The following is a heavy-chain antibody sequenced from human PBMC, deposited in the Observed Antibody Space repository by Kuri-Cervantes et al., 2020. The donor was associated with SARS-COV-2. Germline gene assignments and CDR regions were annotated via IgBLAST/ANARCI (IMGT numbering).Heavy chain of an antibody. CDR1: GFTVSSNY. V-gene: IGHV3-53*04. CDR3: ARDMHYVRH. D-gene: IGHD4-17*01. J-gene: IGHJ4*02. Sequence: GESLKISCAASGFTVSSNYMSWVRQAPGKGLEWVSVIYSGGSTYYADSVKGRFTISRHNSKDTLYLQMNSLRAEDTAVYYCARDMHYVRHWGQGTLVTVSS. CDR2: IYSGGST.